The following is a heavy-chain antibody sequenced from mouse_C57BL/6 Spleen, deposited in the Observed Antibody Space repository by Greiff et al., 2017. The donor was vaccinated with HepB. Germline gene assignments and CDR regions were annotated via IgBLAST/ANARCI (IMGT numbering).Heavy chain of an antibody. V-gene: IGHV1-52*01. CDR2: IDPSDSET. CDR1: GYTFTSYW. CDR3: ARSRDLDSSGSYYYAMDY. Sequence: VQLKQPGAELVRPGSSVKLSCKASGYTFTSYWMHWVKQRPIQGLEWIGNIDPSDSETHYNQKFKDKATLTVDKSSSTAYMQLSSLTSEDSAVYYCARSRDLDSSGSYYYAMDYWGQGTSVTVSS. D-gene: IGHD3-2*02. J-gene: IGHJ4*01.